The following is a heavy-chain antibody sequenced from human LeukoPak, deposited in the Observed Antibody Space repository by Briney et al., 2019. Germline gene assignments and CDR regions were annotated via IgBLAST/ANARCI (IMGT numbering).Heavy chain of an antibody. J-gene: IGHJ4*02. CDR1: GFTFSSYA. CDR3: ARGYSSSWYLDY. Sequence: GGSLRLSCAASGFTFSSYAMHWVRQAPGKGLEYVSAISSNGGSTYYANSVKGRFTISRDNSKNTLYLQMGSLRAEDMAVYYCARGYSSSWYLDYWGQGTLVTVYS. CDR2: ISSNGGST. V-gene: IGHV3-64*01. D-gene: IGHD6-13*01.